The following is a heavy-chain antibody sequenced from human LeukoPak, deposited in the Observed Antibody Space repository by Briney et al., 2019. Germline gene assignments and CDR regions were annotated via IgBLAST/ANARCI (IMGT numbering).Heavy chain of an antibody. V-gene: IGHV3-7*01. CDR1: GFTFSSYS. CDR3: ARDPENYDFWSGYLFYYYYGMDV. CDR2: IKQDGSEK. J-gene: IGHJ6*02. Sequence: GGSLRLSCAASGFTFSSYSMNWVRQAPGKGLEWVANIKQDGSEKYYVDSVKGRFTISRDNAKNSLYLQMNSLRAEDTAVYYCARDPENYDFWSGYLFYYYYGMDVWGQGTTVTVSS. D-gene: IGHD3-3*01.